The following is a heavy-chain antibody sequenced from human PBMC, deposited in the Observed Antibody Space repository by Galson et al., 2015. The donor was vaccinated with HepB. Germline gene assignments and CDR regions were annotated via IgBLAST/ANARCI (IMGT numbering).Heavy chain of an antibody. J-gene: IGHJ6*02. V-gene: IGHV1-69*13. D-gene: IGHD4-17*01. CDR3: ATDDGDGYYYYYGLDV. CDR2: IIPVFDTA. CDR1: GGTFRSYA. Sequence: SVKVSCKVSGGTFRSYAISWVRQAPGRGPEWMGGIIPVFDTAHYAQNFQGRVTITADESTSTAYMELRSLRSGDTAVYYCATDDGDGYYYYYGLDVWGQGTTVTVPS.